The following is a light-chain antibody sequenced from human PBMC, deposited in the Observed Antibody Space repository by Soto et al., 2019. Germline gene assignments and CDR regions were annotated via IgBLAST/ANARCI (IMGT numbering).Light chain of an antibody. Sequence: QSALTQPASVSGSPGQSITISCTGTSSDLGTYNLVSWYQQHPGKAPKLIIYAVTKRPSGVSNRFSGSKSGNTASLTISGLQAEDEANYYCCSYAGRYYALFGGGTKLTVL. J-gene: IGLJ2*01. CDR2: AVT. V-gene: IGLV2-23*02. CDR3: CSYAGRYYAL. CDR1: SSDLGTYNL.